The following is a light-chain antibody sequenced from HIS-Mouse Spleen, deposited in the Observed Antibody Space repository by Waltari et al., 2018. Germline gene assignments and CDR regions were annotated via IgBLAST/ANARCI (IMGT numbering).Light chain of an antibody. CDR1: ALPQKY. J-gene: IGLJ2*01. CDR2: EDS. V-gene: IGLV3-10*01. CDR3: YSTDSSGNHRV. Sequence: SYELTQPPSVSVSPGQTARITCSGDALPQKYAYWYQQKSGHAPVLVIYEDSKRPTGIPERFSGSSSGTMATLTISGAQVEDEADYYCYSTDSSGNHRVFGGGTKLTVL.